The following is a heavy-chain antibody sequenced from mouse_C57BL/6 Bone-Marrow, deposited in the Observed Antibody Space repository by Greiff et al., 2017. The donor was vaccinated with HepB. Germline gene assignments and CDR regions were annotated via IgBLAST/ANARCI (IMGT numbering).Heavy chain of an antibody. Sequence: VQLQQSGAELVMPGASVKLSCKASGYTFTSYWMHWVKQRPGQGLEWIGEIDPSDSYTNYNQKFKGKSTLTVDKSSSTAYMQLSSLTSEDSAVYYCARSEKAQATSRFAYWGQGTLVTVSA. CDR3: ARSEKAQATSRFAY. J-gene: IGHJ3*01. CDR2: IDPSDSYT. D-gene: IGHD3-2*02. V-gene: IGHV1-69*01. CDR1: GYTFTSYW.